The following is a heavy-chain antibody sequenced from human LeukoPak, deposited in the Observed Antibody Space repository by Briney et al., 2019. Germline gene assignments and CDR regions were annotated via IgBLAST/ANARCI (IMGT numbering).Heavy chain of an antibody. J-gene: IGHJ5*02. CDR1: GGSISSYY. Sequence: SETLSLTCTVSGGSISSYYWSWIRQPAGKGLEWIGRIYTSGSTNYNPSLKSRVTMSVDTSKNQFSLKLSSVTAADTAVYYCARDRTDPTGNWFDPWGQGTLVTVSS. CDR3: ARDRTDPTGNWFDP. CDR2: IYTSGST. V-gene: IGHV4-4*07.